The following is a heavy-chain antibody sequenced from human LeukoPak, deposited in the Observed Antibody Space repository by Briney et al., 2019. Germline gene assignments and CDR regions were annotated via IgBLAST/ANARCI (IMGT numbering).Heavy chain of an antibody. CDR1: GYTFTSYD. Sequence: ASVKVSCKASGYTFTSYDINWVQQAPGKGLEWMGLVDPEDGETIYAEKFQGRVTITADTSTDTAYMELSSLRSEDTAVYYCARIYGSGRGDAFDIWGQGTMVTVSS. CDR3: ARIYGSGRGDAFDI. J-gene: IGHJ3*02. D-gene: IGHD3-10*01. CDR2: VDPEDGET. V-gene: IGHV1-69-2*01.